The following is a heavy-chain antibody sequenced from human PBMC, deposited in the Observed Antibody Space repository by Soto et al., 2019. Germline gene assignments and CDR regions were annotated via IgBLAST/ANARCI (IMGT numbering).Heavy chain of an antibody. CDR1: GFTFSNYG. Sequence: GGFLRLSCAASGFTFSNYGMHWVRQAPGKGLEWVAVIWHDGTNKHYADSVKGRFTISRDNSKNTVFLQMHSLRADDTAVYYCGRRKLSGSPAEYFFYYGVDVWGQGTTVTVSS. D-gene: IGHD3-3*01. CDR2: IWHDGTNK. V-gene: IGHV3-33*01. J-gene: IGHJ6*02. CDR3: GRRKLSGSPAEYFFYYGVDV.